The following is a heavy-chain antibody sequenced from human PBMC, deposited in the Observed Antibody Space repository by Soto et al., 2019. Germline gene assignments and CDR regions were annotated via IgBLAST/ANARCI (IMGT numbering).Heavy chain of an antibody. CDR2: FDPEDGET. D-gene: IGHD1-7*01. Sequence: ASVKVSCKXSGYTLTELSMHWVRQAPGKGLEWMGGFDPEDGETIYAQKFQGRVTMTEDTSTDTAYMELSSLRSEDTAVYYCETHSNGNYGKAGVSFAYWGKGTLVTVSS. V-gene: IGHV1-24*01. CDR1: GYTLTELS. J-gene: IGHJ4*02. CDR3: ETHSNGNYGKAGVSFAY.